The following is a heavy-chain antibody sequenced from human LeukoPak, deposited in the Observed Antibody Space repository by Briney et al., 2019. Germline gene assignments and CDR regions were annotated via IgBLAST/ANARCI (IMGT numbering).Heavy chain of an antibody. Sequence: SETLSLTCTVSGYSISSGYYWGWIRQPPGKGLEWIGSIYHSGSTHYNPSLKSRVTISVDTSKNQFSLKLSSVTAADTAVYYCARDGVPSITIFGVVIGALDYWGQGTLVTVSS. J-gene: IGHJ4*02. D-gene: IGHD3-3*01. CDR1: GYSISSGYY. V-gene: IGHV4-38-2*02. CDR2: IYHSGST. CDR3: ARDGVPSITIFGVVIGALDY.